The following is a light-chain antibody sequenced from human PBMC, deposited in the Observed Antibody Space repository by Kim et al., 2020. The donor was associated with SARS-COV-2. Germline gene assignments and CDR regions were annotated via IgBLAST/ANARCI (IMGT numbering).Light chain of an antibody. CDR2: EVS. V-gene: IGLV2-8*01. CDR1: SSDVGGYNY. Sequence: QSVLTQPPSASGSPGQSVTISCTGTSSDVGGYNYVSWYQHHPGKAPKLMIYEVSKRPSGVPDRFSGSKSGNTASLTISGLQPEDEADYYCASYTRSSTWVFGGGTQLTVL. J-gene: IGLJ3*02. CDR3: ASYTRSSTWV.